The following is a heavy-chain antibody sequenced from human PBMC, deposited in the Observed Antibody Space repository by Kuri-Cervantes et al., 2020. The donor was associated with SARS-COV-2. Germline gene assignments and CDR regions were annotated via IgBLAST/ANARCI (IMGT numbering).Heavy chain of an antibody. V-gene: IGHV1-24*01. CDR1: GYTLTELS. CDR3: ARDGSKGKYFQH. CDR2: FDPEDGET. J-gene: IGHJ1*01. Sequence: ASVKVSCKVSGYTLTELSMHWVRQAPGKGLEWMGGFDPEDGETIYAQKFQGRVTMTRDTSTSTVYMELSSLRSEDTAVYYCARDGSKGKYFQHWGQGTLVTVSS. D-gene: IGHD3-10*01.